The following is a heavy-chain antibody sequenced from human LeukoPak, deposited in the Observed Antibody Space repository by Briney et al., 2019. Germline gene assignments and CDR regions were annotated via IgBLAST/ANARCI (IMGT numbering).Heavy chain of an antibody. J-gene: IGHJ6*03. D-gene: IGHD3-3*01. CDR2: INDIGTT. CDR3: ARGPAPLQWYSVRRHIYYMDV. Sequence: PSETLSLTCAVYGGSFSDYYWSWIRQPPGKGREWVGEINDIGTTNYHPSLKGRLTISLDTSKNQFSPKPSTVPAADTAVYYSARGPAPLQWYSVRRHIYYMDVRGKGTTVTVSS. CDR1: GGSFSDYY. V-gene: IGHV4-34*01.